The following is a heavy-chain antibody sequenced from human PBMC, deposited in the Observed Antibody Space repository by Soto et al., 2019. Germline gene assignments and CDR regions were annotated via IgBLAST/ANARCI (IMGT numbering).Heavy chain of an antibody. J-gene: IGHJ6*02. CDR3: ASRDGYNSYYYSGMDV. D-gene: IGHD5-12*01. Sequence: GGSLRLSCAASGFTFSSYEMNWVRQSPGKGLEWVSYISSSGSTIYYADSVKGRFTISRDNAKNSLYLQMNSLRAEDTAVYYCASRDGYNSYYYSGMDVWAKGPRSPSP. CDR2: ISSSGSTI. CDR1: GFTFSSYE. V-gene: IGHV3-48*03.